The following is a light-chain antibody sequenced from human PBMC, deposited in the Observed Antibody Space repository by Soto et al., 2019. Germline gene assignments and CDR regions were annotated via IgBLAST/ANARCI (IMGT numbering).Light chain of an antibody. V-gene: IGKV1-5*01. CDR1: QSISSW. J-gene: IGKJ1*01. CDR2: DAS. CDR3: QQET. Sequence: IQMTQSPSTLSASVGDRVTITCRASQSISSWLAWYQQKPGKAPKLLIYDASSLESGVPSRFSGSGSGTEFTLTISSLQPDDFATYYCQQETFGQGTKVEIK.